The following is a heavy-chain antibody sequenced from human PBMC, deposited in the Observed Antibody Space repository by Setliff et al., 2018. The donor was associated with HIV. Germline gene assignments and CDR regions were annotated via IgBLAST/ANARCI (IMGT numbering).Heavy chain of an antibody. J-gene: IGHJ1*01. CDR3: ARGANNPHWYYDTWSGPSSGYFQH. Sequence: ASVKVSCKASGYTLAGYFMHWVRQAPGQGLERMGWINPNSGGTNYAQKFQGRVTMTTDTSISTSYLDLSRLRSDDTAVYYCARGANNPHWYYDTWSGPSSGYFQHWGQGTQVTVSS. CDR1: GYTLAGYF. V-gene: IGHV1-2*02. D-gene: IGHD3-3*01. CDR2: INPNSGGT.